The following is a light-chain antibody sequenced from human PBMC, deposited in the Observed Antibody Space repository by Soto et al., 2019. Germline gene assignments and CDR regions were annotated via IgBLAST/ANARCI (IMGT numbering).Light chain of an antibody. J-gene: IGLJ1*01. CDR2: GNS. CDR3: QSYDSSLSGFYV. Sequence: QAVVTQPPSVSGAPGQRVTISCTGSSSNIGAGYDVHWYQQLPGTAPKLLIYGNSNRPSGVPDRFSGSKSSPSASLAISGLQAADEADYYCQSYDSSLSGFYVFGTGTKPTVL. CDR1: SSNIGAGYD. V-gene: IGLV1-40*01.